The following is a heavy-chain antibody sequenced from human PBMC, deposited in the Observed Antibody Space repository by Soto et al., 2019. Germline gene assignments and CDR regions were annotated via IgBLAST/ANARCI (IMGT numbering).Heavy chain of an antibody. D-gene: IGHD3-3*01. V-gene: IGHV3-30-3*01. Sequence: QVQLVESGGGVVQPGRSLRLSCAASGFTVSRHTMHWVRQAPGKGLEWVAGISDDGSNTYYADSVKGRFTISRDNSKNTLYLQMNSLSSEDTAVHHCARDVYYDFWSGFNTHPYYFDDWGQGTLVTVSS. J-gene: IGHJ4*02. CDR3: ARDVYYDFWSGFNTHPYYFDD. CDR2: ISDDGSNT. CDR1: GFTVSRHT.